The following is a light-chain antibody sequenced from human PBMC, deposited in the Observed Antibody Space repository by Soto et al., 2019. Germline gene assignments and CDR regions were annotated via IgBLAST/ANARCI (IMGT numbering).Light chain of an antibody. Sequence: DIQMTQSPSSLSASVGDRVTITCRSRQSIFNYLNWYQQKPGKAPEVLIYAVSSLQIGVPSRFAVSVSGKDFTLTITDLRPEDCATYYCQQPYSEIVYTCGRGTKMEIK. CDR3: QQPYSEIVYT. CDR2: AVS. CDR1: QSIFNY. V-gene: IGKV1-39*01. J-gene: IGKJ2*01.